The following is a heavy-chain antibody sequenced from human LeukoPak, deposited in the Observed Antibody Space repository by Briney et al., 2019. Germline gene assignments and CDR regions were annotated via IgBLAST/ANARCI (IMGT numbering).Heavy chain of an antibody. J-gene: IGHJ4*02. V-gene: IGHV4-61*01. CDR2: IDYSGST. CDR3: ASSARGRFSVVDY. Sequence: SETLSLTCTVSGDSVSSDSYYWSWIRQPPGKGLEWIAYIDYSGSTKYNPSLKSRVTITLDTSKNQFSLKLSSVTAADTAVYYCASSARGRFSVVDYWGQGTLVTVSS. CDR1: GDSVSSDSYY. D-gene: IGHD2-21*01.